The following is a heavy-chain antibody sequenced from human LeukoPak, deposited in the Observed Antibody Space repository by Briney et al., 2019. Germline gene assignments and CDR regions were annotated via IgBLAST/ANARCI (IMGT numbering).Heavy chain of an antibody. D-gene: IGHD6-13*01. V-gene: IGHV4-4*02. CDR2: IYHSGST. J-gene: IGHJ4*02. Sequence: PSGTLSLTCAVSGGSLSSSNWWSWVRQPPGKGLEWIGEIYHSGSTNYNPSLKSRVTISVDKSKNQFSLKLSSVTAADTAVYYCARGSSLGSKIAAAGPRMYDYWGQGTLVTVSS. CDR3: ARGSSLGSKIAAAGPRMYDY. CDR1: GGSLSSSNW.